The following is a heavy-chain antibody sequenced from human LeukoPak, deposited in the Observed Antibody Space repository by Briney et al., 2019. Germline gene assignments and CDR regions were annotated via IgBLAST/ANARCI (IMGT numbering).Heavy chain of an antibody. Sequence: DSVKGRFTVSRDNAKNSLYLQMNSLRAEDTAIYYCAFPVRELRYWGQGTLVTVSS. CDR3: AFPVRELRY. D-gene: IGHD3-10*01. V-gene: IGHV3-7*01. J-gene: IGHJ4*02.